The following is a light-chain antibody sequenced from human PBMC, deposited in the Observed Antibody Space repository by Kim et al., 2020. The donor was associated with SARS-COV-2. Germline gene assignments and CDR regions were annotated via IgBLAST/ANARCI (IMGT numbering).Light chain of an antibody. Sequence: ELVLTQSPGTLSLSPGERATLSCRTSLPVSTAYIGWYQQKPGQPPRLLIYGTTTRATGIPDRFSGSGFGTDFTLTISRLEPEDFAVYYCQQCNRSPTFGGGTKVEI. CDR2: GTT. CDR1: LPVSTAY. V-gene: IGKV3-20*01. CDR3: QQCNRSPT. J-gene: IGKJ4*01.